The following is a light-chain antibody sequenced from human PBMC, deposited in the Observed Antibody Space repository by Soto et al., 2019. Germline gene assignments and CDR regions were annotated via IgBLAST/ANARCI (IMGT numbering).Light chain of an antibody. CDR1: SSNIGSNS. J-gene: IGLJ2*01. CDR2: MND. Sequence: QSVLTQPPSASGTPGQTVTISCSGDSSNIGSNSVNWYQQLPGMAPKLLIYMNDQRPSGVPDRFSGSKSGTSASLAISGLQSDDEADYYCAAWDANHNVVFGGGTKLTVL. CDR3: AAWDANHNVV. V-gene: IGLV1-44*01.